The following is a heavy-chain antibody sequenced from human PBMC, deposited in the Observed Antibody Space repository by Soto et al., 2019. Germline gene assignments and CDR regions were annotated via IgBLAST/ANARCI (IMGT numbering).Heavy chain of an antibody. V-gene: IGHV4-34*01. D-gene: IGHD5-18*01. CDR2: INHSGST. J-gene: IGHJ4*02. Sequence: QVQLQQWGAGLLKPSETLSLTCAVYGGSFSGYYWSWIRQPPGKGLEWIGEINHSGSTNYNPSLKSRVTISVDTTRNQFCLKLSSVTAADTAVYYCARGEIQLWFHRHANYFDYWGQGTLVTVSS. CDR1: GGSFSGYY. CDR3: ARGEIQLWFHRHANYFDY.